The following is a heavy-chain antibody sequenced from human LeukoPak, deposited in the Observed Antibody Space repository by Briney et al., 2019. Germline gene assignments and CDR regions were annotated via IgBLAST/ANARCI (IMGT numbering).Heavy chain of an antibody. CDR2: ISSCVSDT. CDR3: SRYGYCSSSSFHSDYGMDV. V-gene: IGHV3-11*06. CDR1: GFTFSDYY. D-gene: IGHD2-2*01. Sequence: PGGSLRLSCAASGFTFSDYYMSWIRQSPGGGVEWGSYISSCVSDTNYADSVKGRVPISRDNANNSQYLQMNSLRAEDTAVYYCSRYGYCSSSSFHSDYGMDVWGKGTTVTVSS. J-gene: IGHJ6*04.